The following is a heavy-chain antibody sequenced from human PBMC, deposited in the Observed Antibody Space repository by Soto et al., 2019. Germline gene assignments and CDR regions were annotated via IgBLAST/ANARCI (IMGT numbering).Heavy chain of an antibody. Sequence: EVQLLESGGGLVQPGGSLRLSCAASGFTFGSYAMNWLRQAPGRGLECVSFISGSGRNKYYADSVKGRFTVSRDNSKNTLYLQMNSLRAEDTALYYCAKFRGPSYSYFSMDVWGKGTTVTVSS. CDR1: GFTFGSYA. D-gene: IGHD3-16*01. CDR2: ISGSGRNK. V-gene: IGHV3-23*01. J-gene: IGHJ6*03. CDR3: AKFRGPSYSYFSMDV.